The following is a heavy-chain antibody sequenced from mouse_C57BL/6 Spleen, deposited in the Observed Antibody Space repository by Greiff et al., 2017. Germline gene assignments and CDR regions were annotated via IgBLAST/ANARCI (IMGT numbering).Heavy chain of an antibody. CDR1: GYAFSSSW. CDR3: ARSGNGAY. Sequence: QVQLKQSGPELVKPGASVKISCKASGYAFSSSWMNWVKQRPGKGLEWIGRIYPGDGDTNYNGKFKGKATLTADKSSSTAYMQLSSLTSEDSAVYFCARSGNGAYWGQGTLVTVSA. CDR2: IYPGDGDT. V-gene: IGHV1-82*01. D-gene: IGHD4-1*01. J-gene: IGHJ3*01.